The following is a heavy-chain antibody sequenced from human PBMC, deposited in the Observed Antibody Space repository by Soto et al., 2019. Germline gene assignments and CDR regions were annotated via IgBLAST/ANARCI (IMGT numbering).Heavy chain of an antibody. CDR1: GVSFSSYY. J-gene: IGHJ3*02. V-gene: IGHV4-59*08. CDR3: AKQSRPPGIFTGYYLRFDI. Sequence: TSETLSLTCTVSGVSFSSYYWSWIRQPPGKGLEWIGYIHYSGSTSYNPSLKSRVAISVDTSKNQFSLKLSSVTAADTAVYYCAKQSRPPGIFTGYYLRFDIWGQGTMVTVSS. D-gene: IGHD3-9*01. CDR2: IHYSGST.